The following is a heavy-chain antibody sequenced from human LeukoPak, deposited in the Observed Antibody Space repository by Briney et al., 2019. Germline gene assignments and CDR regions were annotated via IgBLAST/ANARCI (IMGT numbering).Heavy chain of an antibody. CDR2: ISSSGSTI. J-gene: IGHJ4*02. Sequence: PGGALRLSCAASGFTFSSYEMNWVRQAPGKGLEWVSYISSSGSTIYYADSVQGRFTISRDNAKNSLYLQMNSLRAEDTAVYYCARQSGGSEKSSFLDYWGQGTLVTVSS. CDR3: ARQSGGSEKSSFLDY. V-gene: IGHV3-48*03. D-gene: IGHD2-2*01. CDR1: GFTFSSYE.